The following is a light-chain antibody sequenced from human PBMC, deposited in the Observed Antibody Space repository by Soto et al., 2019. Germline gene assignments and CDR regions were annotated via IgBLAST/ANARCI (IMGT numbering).Light chain of an antibody. CDR2: DVS. CDR3: CSYAGSYTLV. V-gene: IGLV2-11*01. J-gene: IGLJ3*02. Sequence: QSALTQPRSVSGSPGQSVTISCTGTSSDVGAYNYVSWYQQHPGKVPKLMIYDVSRRPSGGRDRFSGSKSSNTASLTVSGLQADDEADYCCCSYAGSYTLVFGGGTKVTVL. CDR1: SSDVGAYNY.